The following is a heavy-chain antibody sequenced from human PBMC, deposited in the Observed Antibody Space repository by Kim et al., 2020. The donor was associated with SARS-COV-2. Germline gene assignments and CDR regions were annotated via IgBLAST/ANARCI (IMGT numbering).Heavy chain of an antibody. CDR1: GDSINNGNSY. D-gene: IGHD3-10*01. Sequence: SETLSLTCTVSGDSINNGNSYWSWIRQPPGKGLEWIGYIFHTGRAYYSSSLMGRVTISVDTSKNQFSLTLTSVTDADTAVYFCGRDVSGIDHWGQGTLVTVSS. V-gene: IGHV4-30-4*01. CDR2: IFHTGRA. J-gene: IGHJ5*02. CDR3: GRDVSGIDH.